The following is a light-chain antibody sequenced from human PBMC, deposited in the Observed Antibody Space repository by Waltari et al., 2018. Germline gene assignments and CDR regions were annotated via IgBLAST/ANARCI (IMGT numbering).Light chain of an antibody. CDR3: QACDSTAPHVV. Sequence: SQELTQPPSVSVSPGQTASITCSGDKLGDKRGCWYQQKPGQSPVLVMYQDSKRPSGFPHRFSGSSSGNTATLTISGTQAMDEADYYCQACDSTAPHVVFGGGTKLTVL. CDR2: QDS. CDR1: KLGDKR. V-gene: IGLV3-1*01. J-gene: IGLJ2*01.